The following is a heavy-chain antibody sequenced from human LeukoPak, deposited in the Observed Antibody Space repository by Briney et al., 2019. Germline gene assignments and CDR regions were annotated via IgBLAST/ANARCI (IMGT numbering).Heavy chain of an antibody. CDR3: ARSVGYCSSTSCDPAIDY. CDR1: GYSISSGYY. V-gene: IGHV4-38-2*01. J-gene: IGHJ4*02. D-gene: IGHD2-2*01. Sequence: PSETLSLTCAVSGYSISSGYYWGWIRQPPGKGLEWIGSIYHSGSTYYNPSLKSRVTISVDTSKNQFSLKLSSVTAADTAVYYCARSVGYCSSTSCDPAIDYWGQGTLVTVSS. CDR2: IYHSGST.